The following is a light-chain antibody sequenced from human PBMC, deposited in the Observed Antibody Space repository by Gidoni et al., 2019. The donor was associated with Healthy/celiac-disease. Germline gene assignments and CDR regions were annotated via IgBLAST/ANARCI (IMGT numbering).Light chain of an antibody. CDR3: SSYTSSSTLYV. J-gene: IGLJ1*01. Sequence: QPASVSGSPGQSITISCTGTSSDVGGYNYVSWYQQHPGKAPKLMIYEVSNRPSGVSNRFSGSKSGNTASLTISGLQAEDEADYYCSSYTSSSTLYVFGTGTKVTVL. CDR2: EVS. CDR1: SSDVGGYNY. V-gene: IGLV2-14*01.